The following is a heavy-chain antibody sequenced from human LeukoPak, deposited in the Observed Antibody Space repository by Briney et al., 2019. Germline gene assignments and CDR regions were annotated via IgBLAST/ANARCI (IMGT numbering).Heavy chain of an antibody. D-gene: IGHD2-2*01. CDR2: IYYSGGT. J-gene: IGHJ4*02. CDR1: GGSISSYY. CDR3: ARAPSMPPRFDQ. V-gene: IGHV4-59*01. Sequence: SETLSLTCNVSGGSISSYYWSWIRQPPGKGLEWIGYIYYSGGTNYNPSLKSRLTMSVDTSKNQFSLRLSSVTAADTAVYYCARAPSMPPRFDQWGQGTLVTVSS.